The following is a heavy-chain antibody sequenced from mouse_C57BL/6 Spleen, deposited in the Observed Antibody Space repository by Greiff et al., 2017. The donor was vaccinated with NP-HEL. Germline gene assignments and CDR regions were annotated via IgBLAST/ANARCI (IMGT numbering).Heavy chain of an antibody. Sequence: EVHLVESGGGLVKPGGSLKLSCAASGFTFSDYGMHWVRQAPEKGLEWVAYISSGSSTIYYADTVKGRFTISRDNAKNTLFLQMTSLRSEDTAKYYCARKGWDGGFDYWGQGTTLTVAT. D-gene: IGHD3-3*01. CDR1: GFTFSDYG. CDR2: ISSGSSTI. J-gene: IGHJ2*01. V-gene: IGHV5-17*01. CDR3: ARKGWDGGFDY.